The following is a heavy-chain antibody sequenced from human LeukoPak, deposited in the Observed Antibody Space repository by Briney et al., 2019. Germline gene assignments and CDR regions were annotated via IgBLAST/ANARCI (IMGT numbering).Heavy chain of an antibody. CDR1: GDSISGSY. CDR2: LSYTGTT. J-gene: IGHJ5*02. V-gene: IGHV4-59*08. CDR3: ARHGGVVVVAARGWFDP. Sequence: SETLSLTCAVSGDSISGSYWSWIRQPPGKGLEWIGFLSYTGTTSYNPSLKSRLTISGDTSRNQFSLKLDSVTAADTAVYYCARHGGVVVVAARGWFDPWGQGTLVTVSS. D-gene: IGHD2-15*01.